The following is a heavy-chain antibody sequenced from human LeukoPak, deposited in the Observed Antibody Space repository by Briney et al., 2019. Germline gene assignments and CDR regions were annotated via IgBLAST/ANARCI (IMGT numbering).Heavy chain of an antibody. V-gene: IGHV4-30-4*08. D-gene: IGHD3-10*01. CDR3: ARGARFGELLSAFDI. Sequence: PSQTLSLTCTVSGGSISSGDYYWSWIRQPPGKGLEWIGYIYYSGSTYYNPSLKSRVTISVDTSKNQFSLKLSSVTAADTAEYYCARGARFGELLSAFDIWGQGTMVTVSS. J-gene: IGHJ3*02. CDR1: GGSISSGDYY. CDR2: IYYSGST.